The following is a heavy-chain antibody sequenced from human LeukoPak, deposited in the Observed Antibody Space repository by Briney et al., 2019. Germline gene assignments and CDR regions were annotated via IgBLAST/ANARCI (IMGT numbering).Heavy chain of an antibody. CDR3: AKTTYYDFRSDYPEYYFDY. Sequence: GGSLRLSCAASGSYWMHWVRQAPGKGLVWVSHINSDGSWTSYADSVKGRFTISKDNSKNTLYLQMNSLRAEDTAVYYCAKTTYYDFRSDYPEYYFDYWGQGTLVTVSS. CDR1: GSYW. V-gene: IGHV3-74*01. D-gene: IGHD3-3*01. CDR2: INSDGSWT. J-gene: IGHJ4*02.